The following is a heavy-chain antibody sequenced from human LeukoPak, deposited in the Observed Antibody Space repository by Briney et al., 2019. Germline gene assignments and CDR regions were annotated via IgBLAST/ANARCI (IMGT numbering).Heavy chain of an antibody. V-gene: IGHV3-74*01. CDR1: GFTFDDYG. CDR3: ARAFEGELDFDH. J-gene: IGHJ4*02. CDR2: INSDGSST. D-gene: IGHD3-16*01. Sequence: TGGSLRLSCAASGFTFDDYGMSWVRQTPGKGLEWVSRINSDGSSTSYADSVKGRFTISRDNAKNTLYLQMNSLRAEDTAVYYCARAFEGELDFDHWGQGTLVTVSS.